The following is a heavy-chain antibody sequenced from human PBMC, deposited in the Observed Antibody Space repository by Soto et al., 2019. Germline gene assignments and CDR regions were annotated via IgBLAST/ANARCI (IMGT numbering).Heavy chain of an antibody. CDR2: ISAHNDNT. Sequence: QVHLVQSGAEVRKPGASVKVSCKGSGYTFTSYGIAWVRQAPGQGLEWMGWISAHNDNTNYAQKVQGRVTGTMDTSTSTAYMELRNLRSDDTAVYYCARGRYGDYWGQGALVTVSS. J-gene: IGHJ4*02. CDR1: GYTFTSYG. V-gene: IGHV1-18*01. D-gene: IGHD1-1*01. CDR3: ARGRYGDY.